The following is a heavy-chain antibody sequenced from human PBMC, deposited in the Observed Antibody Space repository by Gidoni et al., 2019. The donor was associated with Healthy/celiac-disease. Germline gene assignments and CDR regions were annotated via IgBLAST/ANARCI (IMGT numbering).Heavy chain of an antibody. J-gene: IGHJ3*02. CDR2: IYYSGST. V-gene: IGHV4-59*01. Sequence: QVQLQESGPGLVKPSETLSLTCTVSGGSISSYSWSWIRQPPGKGLEWIGYIYYSGSTNYNPSLKSRVTISVDTSKNQFSLKLSSVTAADTAVYYCARDLPYYDYIWGSYRYAAAFDIWGQGTMVTVSS. CDR3: ARDLPYYDYIWGSYRYAAAFDI. D-gene: IGHD3-16*02. CDR1: GGSISSYS.